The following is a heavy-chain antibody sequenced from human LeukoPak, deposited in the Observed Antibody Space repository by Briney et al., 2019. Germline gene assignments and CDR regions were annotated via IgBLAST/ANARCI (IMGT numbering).Heavy chain of an antibody. D-gene: IGHD2-15*01. CDR1: GFTVSSNS. Sequence: GGSLRLSCTVSGFTVSSNSWSWVRQAPGKGLEWVSFIYSGGNAHYSDSVKGRFTISRDNSKNTLYLQMNSLRAEDTAIYYCARRAGEYSHPYDYWGQGTLVTVSS. J-gene: IGHJ4*02. CDR2: IYSGGNA. V-gene: IGHV3-53*01. CDR3: ARRAGEYSHPYDY.